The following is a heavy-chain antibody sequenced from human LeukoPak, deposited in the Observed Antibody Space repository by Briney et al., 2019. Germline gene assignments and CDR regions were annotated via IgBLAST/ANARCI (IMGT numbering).Heavy chain of an antibody. V-gene: IGHV3-23*01. J-gene: IGHJ6*03. Sequence: PGGSLRLSCAASGFTFSSYAMSWVCQAPGKGLEWVSAISGSGGSTYYADSVKGRFTISRDNSKNTLYLQMNSLRAEDTAVYYCAKVGYCSSTSCYGGAYYYYYMDVWGKGTTVTVSS. D-gene: IGHD2-2*01. CDR3: AKVGYCSSTSCYGGAYYYYYMDV. CDR2: ISGSGGST. CDR1: GFTFSSYA.